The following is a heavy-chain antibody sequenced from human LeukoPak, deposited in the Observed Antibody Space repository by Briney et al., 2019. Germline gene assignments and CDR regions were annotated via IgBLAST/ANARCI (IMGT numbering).Heavy chain of an antibody. CDR2: IYHSGST. Sequence: SGTLSLTCAVSGGSISSSNWWSWVRQPPGKGLEWIGEIYHSGSTNYNPSLKSRVTISVDKSKNKFSLKLSSVTAADTAVYYCARWYGSGSYDYFDYWGQGTLVTVSS. V-gene: IGHV4-4*02. CDR1: GGSISSSNW. CDR3: ARWYGSGSYDYFDY. D-gene: IGHD3-10*01. J-gene: IGHJ4*02.